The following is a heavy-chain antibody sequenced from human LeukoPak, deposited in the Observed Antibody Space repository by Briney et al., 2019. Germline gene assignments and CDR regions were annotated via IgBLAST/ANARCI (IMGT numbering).Heavy chain of an antibody. CDR3: ARDRIVGATGLYAFDI. V-gene: IGHV1-69*04. CDR1: GGTFSSYA. Sequence: PVKLSCTASGGTFSSYAISWVRQAPGQGLEWMGRIIPILGIANYAQKFQGRVTITADKSTSTAYMELSSLRSEDTAVYYCARDRIVGATGLYAFDIWGQEPVDTDSS. CDR2: IIPILGIA. J-gene: IGHJ3*02. D-gene: IGHD1-26*01.